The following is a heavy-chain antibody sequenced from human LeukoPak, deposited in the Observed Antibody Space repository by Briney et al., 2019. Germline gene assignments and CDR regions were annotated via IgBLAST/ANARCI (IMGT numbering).Heavy chain of an antibody. CDR1: GFTFSSYA. D-gene: IGHD6-19*01. J-gene: IGHJ4*02. CDR3: ARDRPSISGWYSALFDY. Sequence: QPGGSLRLSWAASGFTFSSYAMHWVRQAPGKGLEWVAVISYDGSNKYYADSVKGRFTISRDNSKNTLYLQMNSLGAEDTAVYYCARDRPSISGWYSALFDYWGQGTLVTVSS. V-gene: IGHV3-30*04. CDR2: ISYDGSNK.